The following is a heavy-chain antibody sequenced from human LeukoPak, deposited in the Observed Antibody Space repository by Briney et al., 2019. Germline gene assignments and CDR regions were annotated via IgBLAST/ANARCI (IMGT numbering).Heavy chain of an antibody. V-gene: IGHV1-8*01. Sequence: GASVKVSCKASGYTFTSYDINWVRQATGQALEWMGWKNPNSGRTGFAQKFQGRLTMTTDTSISTAYMELSSLTSEDTAVYYCARGPVSTHGMDVWGQGTTVTVSS. D-gene: IGHD2-2*01. CDR1: GYTFTSYD. CDR3: ARGPVSTHGMDV. CDR2: KNPNSGRT. J-gene: IGHJ6*02.